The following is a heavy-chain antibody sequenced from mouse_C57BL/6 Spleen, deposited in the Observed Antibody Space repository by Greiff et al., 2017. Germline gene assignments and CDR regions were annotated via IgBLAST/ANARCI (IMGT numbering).Heavy chain of an antibody. J-gene: IGHJ1*03. CDR3: AREYYYGSLYFDV. V-gene: IGHV1-52*01. CDR2: IDPSDSET. Sequence: QVQLQQPGAELVRPGSSVKLSCKASGYTFTSYWMHWVKQRPIQGLEWIGNIDPSDSETHYNQKFKDKATLTVDKSSSTAYMQLSSLTSEDSAVYYCAREYYYGSLYFDVWGTGTTGTVSS. CDR1: GYTFTSYW. D-gene: IGHD1-1*01.